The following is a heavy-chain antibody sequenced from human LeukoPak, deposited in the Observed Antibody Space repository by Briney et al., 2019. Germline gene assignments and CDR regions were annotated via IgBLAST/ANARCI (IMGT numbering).Heavy chain of an antibody. CDR2: INHSGST. Sequence: SETLSLTCAVYGGSFSGYYWSWIRQPPGKGLEWIGEINHSGSTNYNPSLKSRVTISVDTSKNQFSLKLSSVTAADTAVYYCARGMTVFGVVIKSGMDVWGQGTTVTVSS. CDR1: GGSFSGYY. J-gene: IGHJ6*02. CDR3: ARGMTVFGVVIKSGMDV. D-gene: IGHD3-3*01. V-gene: IGHV4-34*01.